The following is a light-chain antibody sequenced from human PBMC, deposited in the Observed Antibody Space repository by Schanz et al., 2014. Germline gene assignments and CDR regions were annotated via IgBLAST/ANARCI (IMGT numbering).Light chain of an antibody. V-gene: IGLV2-8*01. CDR1: SSDIGNYNY. Sequence: QSALTQPPSASGSPGQSVTISCTGTSSDIGNYNYVSWYQQHPGQAPKLVIYEVTKRPSGVPDRFSGSKSGNTASLTVSGLQAEDEADYYCCSYVAHHWLFGVGTKLTVL. J-gene: IGLJ3*02. CDR3: CSYVAHHWL. CDR2: EVT.